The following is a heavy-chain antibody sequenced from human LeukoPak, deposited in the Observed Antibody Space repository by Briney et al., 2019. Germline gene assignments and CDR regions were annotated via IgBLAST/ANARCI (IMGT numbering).Heavy chain of an antibody. CDR1: GFTFDDYA. V-gene: IGHV3-9*01. CDR3: AKDYYDFWSGPVDY. D-gene: IGHD3-3*01. J-gene: IGHJ4*02. CDR2: ISWNSGSI. Sequence: GRSLRLSCAASGFTFDDYAMHWVRQAPGKGLEWVSGISWNSGSIGYADSVKGRFTISRDNAKNSLYLQMNSLRAEDTALYYCAKDYYDFWSGPVDYWGQGTLVTVSS.